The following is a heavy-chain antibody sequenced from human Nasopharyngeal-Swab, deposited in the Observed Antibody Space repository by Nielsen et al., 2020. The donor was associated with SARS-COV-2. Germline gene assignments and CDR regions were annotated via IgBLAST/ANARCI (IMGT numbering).Heavy chain of an antibody. CDR3: ARHGVDFNARDDY. Sequence: GGSLRLSCAASGFTVSSNYMSWVRQAPGKGLEWVSVIYSGGSTYYADSVKGRFTISRDNSKNTLYLQMNSLRAEDTAVYYCARHGVDFNARDDYWGQGTLVTVSS. CDR2: IYSGGST. D-gene: IGHD3/OR15-3a*01. V-gene: IGHV3-66*04. CDR1: GFTVSSNY. J-gene: IGHJ4*02.